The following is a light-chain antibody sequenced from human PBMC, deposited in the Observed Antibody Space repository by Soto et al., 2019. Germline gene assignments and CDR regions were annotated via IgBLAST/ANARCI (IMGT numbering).Light chain of an antibody. Sequence: EIVLTQSPATLSSFPGDRVTLSCRASQAVNTRLAWYQHKPGQAPRLLIYLASNRAAGVPARFSGSGSGTDFSLTIRRLEPDDFAVYYCQKYGNFWTFGQGTKVDIK. CDR2: LAS. V-gene: IGKV3D-11*03. J-gene: IGKJ1*01. CDR1: QAVNTR. CDR3: QKYGNFWT.